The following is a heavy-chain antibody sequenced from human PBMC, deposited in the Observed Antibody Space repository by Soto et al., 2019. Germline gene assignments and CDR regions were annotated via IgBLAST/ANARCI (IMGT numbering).Heavy chain of an antibody. D-gene: IGHD6-19*01. Sequence: ASVKVSCKASGYTFTSYYMHWVRQAPGQGLEWMGIINPSGGSTSYAQKFQGRVTMTRDTSTSTVYMELSSLRSEDTAVYYCARVEVAGTGYNAFDIWGQGTMVTVSS. CDR2: INPSGGST. CDR3: ARVEVAGTGYNAFDI. CDR1: GYTFTSYY. J-gene: IGHJ3*02. V-gene: IGHV1-46*01.